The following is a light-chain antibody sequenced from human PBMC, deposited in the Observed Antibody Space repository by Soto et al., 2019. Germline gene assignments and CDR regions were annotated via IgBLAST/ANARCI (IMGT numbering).Light chain of an antibody. CDR3: QHCDTYWP. CDR2: DAS. J-gene: IGKJ1*01. V-gene: IGKV1-5*01. CDR1: QSISSS. Sequence: DIQMTQSPSTLSASVGDRVTITCRASQSISSSLAWYQQKPGKAPKLLIYDASTLESGVPSRFSGSGSGTEFTLTITGLQPDDFSTYHCQHCDTYWPFGQGTKVDIK.